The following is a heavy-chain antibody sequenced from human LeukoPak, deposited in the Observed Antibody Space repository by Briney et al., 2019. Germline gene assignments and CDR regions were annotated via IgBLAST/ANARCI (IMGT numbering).Heavy chain of an antibody. CDR2: IYYSGST. D-gene: IGHD3-22*01. CDR1: GGSISSGDYY. CDR3: ARECPDSSGYYGNY. Sequence: SETLSLTCTVSGGSISSGDYYWSWIRQPPGKGLEWIGYIYYSGSTYYNPSLKSRVTISVDTSKNQFSLKLSSVTAADTAVYYCARECPDSSGYYGNYWGQGTLVTVSS. J-gene: IGHJ4*02. V-gene: IGHV4-30-4*01.